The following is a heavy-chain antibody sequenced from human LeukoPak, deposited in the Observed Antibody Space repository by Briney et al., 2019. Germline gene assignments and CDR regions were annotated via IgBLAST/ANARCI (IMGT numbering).Heavy chain of an antibody. D-gene: IGHD6-19*01. CDR2: IYYTGTT. Sequence: KSSETLSLTCTVSGVPISTYYWSWIRQPPGKGLEWIAYIYYTGTTNYNPSLKSRVTISVDTTKNQFSLKLSSVTAADTAVYYCARHIKVSGTSYYFDYWGQGTLVTVSS. CDR1: GVPISTYY. CDR3: ARHIKVSGTSYYFDY. V-gene: IGHV4-59*08. J-gene: IGHJ4*02.